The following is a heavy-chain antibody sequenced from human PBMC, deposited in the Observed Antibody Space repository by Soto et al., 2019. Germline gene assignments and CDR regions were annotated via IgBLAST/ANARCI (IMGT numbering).Heavy chain of an antibody. CDR3: AKSGSSGWYGWFGP. Sequence: SVPTLVNPTQTLTLTCIFSGFSLRTSGVGVGWIRQPPGKALEWLGFIYWNDDKRYSPSLKSRLTITKDTSKNQVVLTMTNMDPGDTATYYCAKSGSSGWYGWFGPWGQRTLVTVSS. J-gene: IGHJ5*02. CDR1: GFSLRTSGVG. D-gene: IGHD6-19*01. CDR2: IYWNDDK. V-gene: IGHV2-5*01.